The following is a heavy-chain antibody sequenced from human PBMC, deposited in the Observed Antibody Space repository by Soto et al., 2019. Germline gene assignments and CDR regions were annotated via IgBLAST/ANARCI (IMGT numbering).Heavy chain of an antibody. Sequence: GGSLRLSCAASAFTVSSNYMSWVRQAPGKGLEWVSVIYSGGSTYYADSVKGRFTISRDNSRNTLYLQMNSLRAEDTAVYYCAREPSLTVAGIYYYYYGMDVWGQGTTVTVSS. J-gene: IGHJ6*02. D-gene: IGHD6-19*01. CDR1: AFTVSSNY. CDR3: AREPSLTVAGIYYYYYGMDV. V-gene: IGHV3-66*01. CDR2: IYSGGST.